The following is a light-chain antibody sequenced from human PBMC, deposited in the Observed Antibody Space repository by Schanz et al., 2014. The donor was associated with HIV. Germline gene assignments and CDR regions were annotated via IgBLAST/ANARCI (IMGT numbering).Light chain of an antibody. J-gene: IGKJ1*01. Sequence: DIQMTQSPSSVSASVGARVTITCRASQGISSYLAWYQQTPGKAPKLLIYAASSLQSGVPSRFSGSGSGTDFTLTISSLQPEDFATYYCQQSYSTLWTFGQGTKVEIK. CDR2: AAS. CDR3: QQSYSTLWT. V-gene: IGKV1-39*01. CDR1: QGISSY.